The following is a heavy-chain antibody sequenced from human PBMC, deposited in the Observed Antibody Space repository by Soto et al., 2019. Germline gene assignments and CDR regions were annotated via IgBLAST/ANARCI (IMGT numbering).Heavy chain of an antibody. J-gene: IGHJ4*02. CDR2: IYYSGST. V-gene: IGHV4-39*01. D-gene: IGHD2-8*01. CDR1: GGPISSSSYY. Sequence: SETLSLTCTVSGGPISSSSYYWGWIRQPQGKGLEWIGSIYYSGSTYYNPSLKSRVTISVDTSKNQFSLKLSSVTAADTAVYYWASQIRLGYCTNGVCPAFDYWGQGTLVTVSS. CDR3: ASQIRLGYCTNGVCPAFDY.